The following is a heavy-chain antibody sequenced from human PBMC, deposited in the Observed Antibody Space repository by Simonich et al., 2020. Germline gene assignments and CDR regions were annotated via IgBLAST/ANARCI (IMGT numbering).Heavy chain of an antibody. V-gene: IGHV1-18*01. CDR1: GYTFTSYG. CDR3: ARASRGTWWYYYFDY. CDR2: NSAYNGNT. J-gene: IGHJ4*02. D-gene: IGHD2-15*01. Sequence: QVQLVQSGAEVKKPGASVKVSFKASGYTFTSYGIRWVRQAPGKGVEWMGWNSAYNGNTTYANKLQGRVTMTTDTSTSTAYMELRSRRSDDTAVYYCARASRGTWWYYYFDYWGQGTLVTVSS.